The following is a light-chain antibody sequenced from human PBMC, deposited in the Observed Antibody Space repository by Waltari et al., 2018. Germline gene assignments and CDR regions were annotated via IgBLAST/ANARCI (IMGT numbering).Light chain of an antibody. J-gene: IGKJ1*01. CDR3: QKYVNLPAT. CDR1: QSVAKY. V-gene: IGKV3-20*01. Sequence: EIVLTQSPGSLSLSPGERATLSCKASQSVAKYLAWYQQKPGQAPRLLIYHASIRATGIPDRFSGSGYGTDFSLTISRLEPEDFAVYFCQKYVNLPATFGLGTTVEV. CDR2: HAS.